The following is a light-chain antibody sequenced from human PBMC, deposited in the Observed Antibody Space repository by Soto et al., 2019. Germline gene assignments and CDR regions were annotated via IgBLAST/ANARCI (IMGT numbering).Light chain of an antibody. Sequence: SYELTQPPSVSVAPGQTARIPCGGDNIGSKSVYWYQQKPGQAPVVVVYDGSDRPSGIPERFSGSNSGTTATLTISRVEAGDEADYFCQVRDSTSDHYVFGAGTKVTVL. J-gene: IGLJ1*01. CDR2: DGS. V-gene: IGLV3-21*02. CDR1: NIGSKS. CDR3: QVRDSTSDHYV.